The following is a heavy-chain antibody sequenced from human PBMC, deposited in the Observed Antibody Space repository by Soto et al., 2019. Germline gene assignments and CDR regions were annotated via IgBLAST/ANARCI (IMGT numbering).Heavy chain of an antibody. CDR1: GGTFSSYA. Sequence: ASVKVSCKASGGTFSSYAISWVRQAPGQGLEWMGGIIPIFGTANYAQKFQGRVTITADESTSTAYMELSSLRSEDTAVYYCRCGSYRDPDFDYWGQGTLVTVSS. J-gene: IGHJ4*02. D-gene: IGHD1-26*01. V-gene: IGHV1-69*13. CDR3: RCGSYRDPDFDY. CDR2: IIPIFGTA.